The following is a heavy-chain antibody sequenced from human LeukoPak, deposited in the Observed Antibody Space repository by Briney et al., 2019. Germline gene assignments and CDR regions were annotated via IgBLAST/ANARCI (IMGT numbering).Heavy chain of an antibody. V-gene: IGHV3-7*01. CDR2: IKEDGSEK. D-gene: IGHD6-6*01. CDR3: ARYARGPLD. Sequence: PGGSLRLSCAASGSTFSNYWMSWVRQAPGKGLECVANIKEDGSEKNYVDSVKGRFTTSRDNAKNSLYLQMNSLRAEDTAVYYCARYARGPLDWGQGTLVTVSS. CDR1: GSTFSNYW. J-gene: IGHJ4*02.